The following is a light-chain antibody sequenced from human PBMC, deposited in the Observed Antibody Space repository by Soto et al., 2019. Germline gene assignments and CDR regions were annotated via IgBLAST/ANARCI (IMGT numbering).Light chain of an antibody. Sequence: EIVLTQSPGTLSLSPGERATLSCRASQSVSSSSLAWYQQKRGQAPRLLIYGASSRATGIPDRFSGGGSGTDFTLTISRLEPEDFAVYYCQVSGRSALYTFGQGTGWRSN. CDR1: QSVSSSS. CDR2: GAS. V-gene: IGKV3-20*01. CDR3: QVSGRSALYT. J-gene: IGKJ2*01.